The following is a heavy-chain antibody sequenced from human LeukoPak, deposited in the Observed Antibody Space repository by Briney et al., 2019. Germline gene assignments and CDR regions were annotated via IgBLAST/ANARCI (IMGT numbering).Heavy chain of an antibody. CDR1: GGSISSSNL. CDR2: IYYSGST. CDR3: ARQTAGSPPRFDY. D-gene: IGHD6-19*01. V-gene: IGHV4-4*02. J-gene: IGHJ4*02. Sequence: PSETLSLTCGVSGGSISSSNLWSWVRQPPGKGLEWIGNIYYSGSTNYNPSLKSRVAISVDTSKNQFSLKLSSVTAADTAVYYCARQTAGSPPRFDYWGQGTLVTVSS.